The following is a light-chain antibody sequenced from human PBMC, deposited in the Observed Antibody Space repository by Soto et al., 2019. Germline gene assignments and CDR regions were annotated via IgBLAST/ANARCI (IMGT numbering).Light chain of an antibody. J-gene: IGKJ1*01. Sequence: EIVMTQSPATLSVSPGERVTLSCRAGQSVSSNLAWYQQKPGQAPRLLIYGASTRATGIPARFSGSGSGTEFTLTISSLQSEDFAVYYCQHYNNWPRTFGQGTKVEI. CDR1: QSVSSN. V-gene: IGKV3-15*01. CDR2: GAS. CDR3: QHYNNWPRT.